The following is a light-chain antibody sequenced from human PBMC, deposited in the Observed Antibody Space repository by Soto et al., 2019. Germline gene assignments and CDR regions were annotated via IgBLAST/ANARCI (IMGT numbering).Light chain of an antibody. Sequence: EIVLTQSPATLSLSPGERATLSCRASQSVSSYLAWYQQKPGQAPRLLIYDASNRATGIPARFSGSGSGTDLPLTISSLEPEDFAVYYCQQRSNWPGFGGGTKVEIK. CDR1: QSVSSY. J-gene: IGKJ4*02. CDR3: QQRSNWPG. CDR2: DAS. V-gene: IGKV3-11*01.